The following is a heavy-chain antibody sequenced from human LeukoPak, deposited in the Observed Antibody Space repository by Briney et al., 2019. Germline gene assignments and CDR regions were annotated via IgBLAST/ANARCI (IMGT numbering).Heavy chain of an antibody. Sequence: GASVKVSCKASGYTFTGYYIHWVRQAPGQGLEWMGWINSNSCGTNYAQKFQGWVTMTRDTPISTAYMELSRLRSDDTAVYYCARANPQPTNTWFDPWGQGTLVTVSS. J-gene: IGHJ5*02. CDR3: ARANPQPTNTWFDP. V-gene: IGHV1-2*04. CDR1: GYTFTGYY. D-gene: IGHD1-14*01. CDR2: INSNSCGT.